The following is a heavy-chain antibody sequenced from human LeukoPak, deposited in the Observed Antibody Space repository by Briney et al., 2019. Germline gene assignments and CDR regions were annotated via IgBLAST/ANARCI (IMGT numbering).Heavy chain of an antibody. V-gene: IGHV3-30*14. CDR3: TRGNVLTGKYMVH. Sequence: PGGSLRLSCAASGFTFSSYAMHWVRQAPGKGLERVAFIRYDGSNKYYADSVKGRFTISRDNSKNTLFLQMNSLRAEDTAVYYCTRGNVLTGKYMVHWGQGTLVTVSS. CDR1: GFTFSSYA. J-gene: IGHJ1*01. D-gene: IGHD3-9*01. CDR2: IRYDGSNK.